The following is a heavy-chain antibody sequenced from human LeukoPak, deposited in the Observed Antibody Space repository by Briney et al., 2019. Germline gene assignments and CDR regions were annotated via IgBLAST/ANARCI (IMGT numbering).Heavy chain of an antibody. CDR2: IYAGNSDT. D-gene: IGHD2-21*02. CDR3: ARRLTARTFDI. J-gene: IGHJ3*02. V-gene: IGHV5-51*01. CDR1: GYNFSIYW. Sequence: GESLQISCRGSGYNFSIYWIVWVRQLPGKGREWMGIIYAGNSDTTYSPSVQGQVTISADKSIRTAYLQSSSLKASDTAMYSCARRLTARTFDIWGLGTMVTVSS.